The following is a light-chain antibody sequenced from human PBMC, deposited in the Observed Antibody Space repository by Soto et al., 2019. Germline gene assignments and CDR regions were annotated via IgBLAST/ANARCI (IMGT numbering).Light chain of an antibody. V-gene: IGKV1-5*03. CDR2: KVS. J-gene: IGKJ2*01. CDR3: HQSKSESDT. Sequence: DIQMTQSPSTLSASVGDRVTITCRASQSISSLLAWYQQKPGKAPQLLIYKVSSIDSAVTSRFSGSGSGTAFTLTSRSLQPDDFASYHCHQSKSESDTFGQGTKLEIK. CDR1: QSISSL.